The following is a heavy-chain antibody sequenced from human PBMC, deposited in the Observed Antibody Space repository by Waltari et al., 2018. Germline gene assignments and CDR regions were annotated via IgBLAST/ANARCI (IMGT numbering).Heavy chain of an antibody. V-gene: IGHV1-18*04. CDR2: GIPLNGKT. D-gene: IGHD1-20*01. J-gene: IGHJ4*02. CDR1: GYSFTSVG. Sequence: QVQLLQSGAEVKEPGASVKVSCRASGYSFTSVGISWVRLAPGQGLEWVGWGIPLNGKTNYAQNVQDRVTMTTDTSTSTAYMELRSLRFDDTAVYFCATDNLNAFHNWGQGTLVTVSS. CDR3: ATDNLNAFHN.